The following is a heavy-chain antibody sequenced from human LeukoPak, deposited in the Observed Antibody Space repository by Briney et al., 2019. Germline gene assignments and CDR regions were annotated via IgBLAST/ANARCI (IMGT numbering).Heavy chain of an antibody. V-gene: IGHV4-34*01. D-gene: IGHD6-19*01. CDR1: GGSFIGDY. CDR2: INHSGST. J-gene: IGHJ5*02. CDR3: ARGGIAVAGGPNWFDP. Sequence: PSETLSLTCAVYGGSFIGDYWSWIRQPPGKGLEWMGEINHSGSTNYNPSLKSRVTISVDTSKNQFSLKLSSVTAADTAVYYCARGGIAVAGGPNWFDPWGQGTLVTVSS.